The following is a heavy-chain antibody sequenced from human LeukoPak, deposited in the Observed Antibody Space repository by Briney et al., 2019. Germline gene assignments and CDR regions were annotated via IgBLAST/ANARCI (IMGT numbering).Heavy chain of an antibody. J-gene: IGHJ4*02. CDR1: GGSISSSSYY. D-gene: IGHD7-27*01. CDR2: IYYSGST. Sequence: SETLSLTCTVSGGSISSSSYYWGWIRQPPGKGLEWIGSIYYSGSTYYNPSLKSRVTISVDTSKNQFSLKLSSVTAADTAVYYCATLTGDIVYWGQGTLATVSS. CDR3: ATLTGDIVY. V-gene: IGHV4-39*01.